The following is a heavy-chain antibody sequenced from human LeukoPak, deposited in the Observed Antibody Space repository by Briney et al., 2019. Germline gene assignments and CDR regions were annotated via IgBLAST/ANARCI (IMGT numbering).Heavy chain of an antibody. V-gene: IGHV4-30-4*01. CDR1: GVSISSCDYY. CDR3: ARGENYDILTGYLFDY. J-gene: IGHJ4*02. D-gene: IGHD3-9*01. Sequence: PSETLSLTCTVSGVSISSCDYYWSWIRQPPGKGLEWIGYIYYSESTYYNPSLKSRVTISVDTSKKQFSLKLSSVTAADTAVYYCARGENYDILTGYLFDYWGQGTLVTVSS. CDR2: IYYSEST.